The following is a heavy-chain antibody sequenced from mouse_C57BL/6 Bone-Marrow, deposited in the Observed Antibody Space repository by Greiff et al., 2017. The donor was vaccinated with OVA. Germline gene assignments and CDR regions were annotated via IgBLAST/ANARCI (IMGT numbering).Heavy chain of an antibody. CDR2: IWTGGGT. CDR3: ARNWGNSAPYFDY. V-gene: IGHV2-9-1*01. CDR1: GFSLTSYA. Sequence: VQGVESGPGLVAPSQSLSITCTVSGFSLTSYAISWVRQPPGKGLEWLGVIWTGGGTNYNSALKSRLSISKDNSKSQVFLKMNSLQTDDTARYYCARNWGNSAPYFDYWGQGTTLTVSS. J-gene: IGHJ2*01.